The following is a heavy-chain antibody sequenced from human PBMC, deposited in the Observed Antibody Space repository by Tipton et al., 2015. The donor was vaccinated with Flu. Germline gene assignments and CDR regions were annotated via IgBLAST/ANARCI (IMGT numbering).Heavy chain of an antibody. Sequence: TLSLTCTVSGASLSSSYYWAWIRQPPGKGLEWIGNIYYTGTTYSNPSLRSRVSISKDTSKNQFSLNLRSVTAADTAVYFCARKMAAVGPFDPWGPGTLVSVSS. CDR3: ARKMAAVGPFDP. CDR1: GASLSSSYY. V-gene: IGHV4-39*07. CDR2: IYYTGTT. J-gene: IGHJ5*02. D-gene: IGHD5-24*01.